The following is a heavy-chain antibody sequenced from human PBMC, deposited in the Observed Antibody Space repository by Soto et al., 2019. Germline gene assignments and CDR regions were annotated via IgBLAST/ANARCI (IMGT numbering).Heavy chain of an antibody. J-gene: IGHJ4*02. V-gene: IGHV4-4*02. CDR3: ARSFGWYAIDY. CDR1: GVSISSNYY. D-gene: IGHD6-19*01. CDR2: ISHIGSV. Sequence: QGLLQESGRGLVQPSGTLSLSCVVSGVSISSNYYWGWVRQPPGKGLEWLGDISHIGSVNYNPSLKRRVTISMDKSQKQFSLKVNSVTAADTAVYYCARSFGWYAIDYWGQGTLVIVSS.